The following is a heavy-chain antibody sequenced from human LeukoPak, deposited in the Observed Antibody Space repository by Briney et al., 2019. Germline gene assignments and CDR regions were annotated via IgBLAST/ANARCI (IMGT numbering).Heavy chain of an antibody. CDR2: IYHSGST. V-gene: IGHV4-30-2*01. D-gene: IGHD3-10*01. Sequence: SQTLSLTCAVSGGSISSGGYSWSWIRQPPGKGLEWIGYIYHSGSTYYNPSLKSRVTISVDRSKNQFSLKLSSVTAADTGVYYCARAPRGAEYFDYWGQGTLVTVSS. CDR3: ARAPRGAEYFDY. J-gene: IGHJ4*02. CDR1: GGSISSGGYS.